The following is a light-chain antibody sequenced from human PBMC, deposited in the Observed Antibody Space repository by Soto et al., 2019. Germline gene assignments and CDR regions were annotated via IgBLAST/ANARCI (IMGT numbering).Light chain of an antibody. Sequence: QSVLTQPPSASGTPGQRVTISCSGDRSTIGSNSVNWYQQLPGTAPKLLIYSNNQRPSGVPDRFSGSKSGTSASLAISGLQSEDEADYYCAAWDDSLNGRYVFGTGTKVTV. CDR2: SNN. CDR3: AAWDDSLNGRYV. CDR1: RSTIGSNS. V-gene: IGLV1-44*01. J-gene: IGLJ1*01.